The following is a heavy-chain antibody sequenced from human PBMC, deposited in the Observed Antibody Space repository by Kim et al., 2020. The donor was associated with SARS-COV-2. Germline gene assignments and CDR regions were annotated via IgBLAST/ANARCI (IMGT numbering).Heavy chain of an antibody. Sequence: GGSLRLSCAASGFTFSSYAMSWVRQAPGKGLEWVSAISGSGGSTYYADSVKGRFTISRDNSKNTLYLQMNSLRAEDTAVYYCAKEGVRGVIGPSYYFDYWGQGTLVTVSS. CDR3: AKEGVRGVIGPSYYFDY. J-gene: IGHJ4*02. CDR1: GFTFSSYA. D-gene: IGHD3-10*01. V-gene: IGHV3-23*01. CDR2: ISGSGGST.